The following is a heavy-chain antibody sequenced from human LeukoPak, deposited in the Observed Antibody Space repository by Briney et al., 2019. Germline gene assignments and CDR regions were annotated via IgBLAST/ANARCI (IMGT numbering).Heavy chain of an antibody. CDR2: ISGSGTST. D-gene: IGHD2-2*01. Sequence: AGSLRLSCAASGFTFSSYAMSWVRQAPGKGLEWVSAISGSGTSTYYADSVKGRFTIARDNSKNTLYMQMNSLRGDDTAVYYCAKRPGYCSSTSCYYYYYMDVWGDGATVTVSS. V-gene: IGHV3-23*01. J-gene: IGHJ6*03. CDR1: GFTFSSYA. CDR3: AKRPGYCSSTSCYYYYYMDV.